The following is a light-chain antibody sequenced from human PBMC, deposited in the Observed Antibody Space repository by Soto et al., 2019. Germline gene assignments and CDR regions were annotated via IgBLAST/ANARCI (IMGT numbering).Light chain of an antibody. J-gene: IGKJ5*01. CDR1: QSVSSTY. CDR2: AAS. V-gene: IGKV3-20*01. CDR3: QYSGGSFIT. Sequence: EIVLTQSPGTLSLSPGERATVSCRASQSVSSTYLAWYQQKPGQAPRLLIYAASSRATGIPDRFSGSGSGTDFTLTIGRLEPEDFALYYCQYSGGSFITFGQVTRLEI.